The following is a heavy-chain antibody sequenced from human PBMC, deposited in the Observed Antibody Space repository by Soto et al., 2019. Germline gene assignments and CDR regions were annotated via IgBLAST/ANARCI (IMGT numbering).Heavy chain of an antibody. CDR3: AREYCSSTSCLNWFDP. Sequence: GGSLRLSCAASGFTFSSYSMNWVRRAPGKGLEWVSYISSSSSTIYYADSVKGRFTISRDNAKNSLYLQMNSLRAEDTAVYYCAREYCSSTSCLNWFDPWGQGTLVTVSS. V-gene: IGHV3-48*01. D-gene: IGHD2-2*01. J-gene: IGHJ5*02. CDR2: ISSSSSTI. CDR1: GFTFSSYS.